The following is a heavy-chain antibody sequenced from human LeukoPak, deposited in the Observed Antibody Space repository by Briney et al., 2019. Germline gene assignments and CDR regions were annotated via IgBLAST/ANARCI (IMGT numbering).Heavy chain of an antibody. J-gene: IGHJ5*02. CDR2: INTNTGNP. CDR1: GYTFTSYA. V-gene: IGHV7-4-1*02. D-gene: IGHD3-10*01. CDR3: ARGRITMVRGVIPWFDP. Sequence: ASVKVSCKASGYTFTSYAMNWVRQAPGQGLEWMGWINTNTGNPTYAQGFTGRFVFSLDTSVSTAYLQISSLKAEDTAVYYCARGRITMVRGVIPWFDPWGQGTLVTVSS.